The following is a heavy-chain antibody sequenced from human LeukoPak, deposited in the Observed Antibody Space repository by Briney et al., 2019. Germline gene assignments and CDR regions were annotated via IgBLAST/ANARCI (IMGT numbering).Heavy chain of an antibody. V-gene: IGHV3-53*01. CDR1: GFTVSSNF. Sequence: GGSLRLSCAASGFTVSSNFMSWVRQAPGKGLEWVSVIYSGGKTYYADSVKGRFTISRDDSKNTLHLQMNSLRAEDTAAYYCARINYYDGSGFYRDYWGQGTLVTVSS. CDR2: IYSGGKT. D-gene: IGHD3-22*01. J-gene: IGHJ4*02. CDR3: ARINYYDGSGFYRDY.